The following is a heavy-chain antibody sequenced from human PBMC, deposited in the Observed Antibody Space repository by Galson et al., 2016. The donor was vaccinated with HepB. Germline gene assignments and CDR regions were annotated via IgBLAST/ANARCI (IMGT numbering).Heavy chain of an antibody. CDR2: ISWNGGSI. V-gene: IGHV3-9*01. CDR1: GFTFDDCA. Sequence: SLRLSCAASGFTFDDCAMHWVRQAPGKGLEWVSGISWNGGSIGYADSVKGRFTISRDNAKKSLYLQMNSLRPEDTALYYCVKDGGYLVRGVLVKGGFDYWGQGALVTVSS. CDR3: VKDGGYLVRGVLVKGGFDY. D-gene: IGHD3-10*01. J-gene: IGHJ4*02.